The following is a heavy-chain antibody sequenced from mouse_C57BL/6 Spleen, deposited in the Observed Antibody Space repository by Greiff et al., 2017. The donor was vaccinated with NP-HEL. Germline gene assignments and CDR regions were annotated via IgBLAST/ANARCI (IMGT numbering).Heavy chain of an antibody. V-gene: IGHV14-2*01. CDR1: GFNIKDYY. CDR2: IDPEDGET. D-gene: IGHD2-3*01. J-gene: IGHJ3*01. CDR3: ARGDGYYVAY. Sequence: VQLKQSGAELVKPGASVKLSCTASGFNIKDYYMHWVKQRTEQGLEWIGRIDPEDGETKHAPKFQGKATITTDTSSNTAYLQLSSLTSEDTAVYYCARGDGYYVAYWGQGTLVTVSA.